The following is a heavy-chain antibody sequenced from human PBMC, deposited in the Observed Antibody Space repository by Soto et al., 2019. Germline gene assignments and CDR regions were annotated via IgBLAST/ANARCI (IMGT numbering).Heavy chain of an antibody. CDR1: GCSISSYY. D-gene: IGHD6-13*01. CDR2: IYYSGST. CDR3: ARAKALLYSSSWYWFDP. Sequence: QVQLQESGPGLVKPSETLSLTCTVSGCSISSYYWSWIRQPPGKGLEWIGYIYYSGSTNYNPSLKRRVPISVDTSQNQFSLKLSSVTAADTAVYYCARAKALLYSSSWYWFDPWGQGTLVTVSS. V-gene: IGHV4-59*08. J-gene: IGHJ5*02.